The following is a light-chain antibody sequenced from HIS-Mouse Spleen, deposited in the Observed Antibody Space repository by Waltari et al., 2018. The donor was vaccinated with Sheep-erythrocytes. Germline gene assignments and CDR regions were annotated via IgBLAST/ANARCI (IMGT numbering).Light chain of an antibody. Sequence: EIVLTQSPATLSLSPGERATLSCRASQSVSSYLAWYQQKPGQAPRLLIDDASNRATGIPARFSGSGSGTDFTVTISSLEPEDFAVYYCQQRSNWYTFGQGTKLEIK. J-gene: IGKJ2*01. CDR1: QSVSSY. CDR3: QQRSNWYT. CDR2: DAS. V-gene: IGKV3-11*01.